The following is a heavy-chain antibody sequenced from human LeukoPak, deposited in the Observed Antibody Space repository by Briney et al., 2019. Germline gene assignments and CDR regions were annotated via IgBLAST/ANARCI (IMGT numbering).Heavy chain of an antibody. CDR1: GYTFTTCW. D-gene: IGHD3-22*01. Sequence: GESLKISCKGSGYTFTTCWIGWVRQMPGKGLEWMGIIYPSDSDTTYSPSFQGQVTISADKSINTAYLHWSSLKATDTAMYYCARRYYYDSSGYYLAHDAFDIWGQGTMVTVSS. CDR2: IYPSDSDT. V-gene: IGHV5-51*01. CDR3: ARRYYYDSSGYYLAHDAFDI. J-gene: IGHJ3*02.